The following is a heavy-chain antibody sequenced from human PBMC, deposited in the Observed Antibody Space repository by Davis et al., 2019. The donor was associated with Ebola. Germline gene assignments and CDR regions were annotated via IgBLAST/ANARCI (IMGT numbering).Heavy chain of an antibody. D-gene: IGHD3-10*01. V-gene: IGHV3-73*01. J-gene: IGHJ6*02. CDR2: IRSKANSYAT. Sequence: GGSLKLSCAASGFILSGSSLHWVRQASGKGLEWVGRIRSKANSYATAYAASVKGRFTISRDDSKNTAYLQMNSLRAEDTAVYFCARQLPYYSYGMDVWGQGTTVTVSS. CDR3: ARQLPYYSYGMDV. CDR1: GFILSGSS.